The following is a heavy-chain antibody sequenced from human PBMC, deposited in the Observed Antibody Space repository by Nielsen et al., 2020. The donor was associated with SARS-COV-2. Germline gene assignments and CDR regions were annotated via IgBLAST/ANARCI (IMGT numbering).Heavy chain of an antibody. J-gene: IGHJ4*02. CDR3: AREGFYDFWSGSIDY. CDR2: IKQDGSEK. V-gene: IGHV3-7*03. CDR1: GFTFSSYW. D-gene: IGHD3-3*01. Sequence: GESLKISCAASGFTFSSYWMSWVRQAPGKGLEWVANIKQDGSEKYYVDSVKGRFTISRDNAKNSLYLQMNSLRAEDTAVYYCAREGFYDFWSGSIDYWGQGTLVTVSS.